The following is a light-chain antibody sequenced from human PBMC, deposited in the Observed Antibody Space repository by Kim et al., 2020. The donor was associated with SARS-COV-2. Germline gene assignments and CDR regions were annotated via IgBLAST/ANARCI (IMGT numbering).Light chain of an antibody. CDR2: QTD. J-gene: IGLJ2*01. CDR3: ASWYDGLCGE. CDR1: SPTIGRNT. V-gene: IGLV1-44*01. Sequence: PEQGITSSCSHGSPTIGRNTVNWYPEVPGMPPRLLIYQTDQRPSGIPDRFSGSKSGTSASLAINVLQSEDEADYYCASWYDGLCGEFGGGTQLTVL.